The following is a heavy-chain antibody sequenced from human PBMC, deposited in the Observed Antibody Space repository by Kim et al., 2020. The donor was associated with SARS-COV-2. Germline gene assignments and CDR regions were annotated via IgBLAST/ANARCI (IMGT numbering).Heavy chain of an antibody. CDR2: IGGRGVST. J-gene: IGHJ4*02. V-gene: IGHV3-23*01. Sequence: GGSLRLSCAPSGFTFSSYAMSWVRQAPGKGLEWVSTIGGRGVSTYYADSVKGRFTISRDNSKNMVYLQMNSLRAEDTALYYCAKDRGIYYVSGSYCDYWGQGTLVTVSS. D-gene: IGHD3-10*01. CDR1: GFTFSSYA. CDR3: AKDRGIYYVSGSYCDY.